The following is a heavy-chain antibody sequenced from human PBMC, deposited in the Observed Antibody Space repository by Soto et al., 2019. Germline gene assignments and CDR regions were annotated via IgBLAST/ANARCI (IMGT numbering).Heavy chain of an antibody. CDR3: ARSVWGFDWLGSNWFVP. Sequence: KSSETLSLTCTVSGGSISSYYWSWIRQPPGKGLEWTGYIYYSGSTNYNPSLKSRVTISVDTSKNQFSLKLSSVTAADTAVYYCARSVWGFDWLGSNWFVPWGPGTLVTVSS. V-gene: IGHV4-59*01. J-gene: IGHJ5*02. CDR2: IYYSGST. CDR1: GGSISSYY. D-gene: IGHD3-9*01.